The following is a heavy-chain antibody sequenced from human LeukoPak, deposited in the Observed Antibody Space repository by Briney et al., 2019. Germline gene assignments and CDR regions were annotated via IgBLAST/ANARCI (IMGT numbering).Heavy chain of an antibody. Sequence: LSLTCAVYGGSFSGYYWSWTRQSPGKGLEWVAVIWYDGSNKYYADSVKGRFTISRDNSKNTLYLQMNSLRAEDTAVYYCARGLDYYDSSGYYWGQGTLVTVSS. V-gene: IGHV3-33*08. CDR1: GGSFSGYY. CDR3: ARGLDYYDSSGYY. D-gene: IGHD3-22*01. CDR2: IWYDGSNK. J-gene: IGHJ4*02.